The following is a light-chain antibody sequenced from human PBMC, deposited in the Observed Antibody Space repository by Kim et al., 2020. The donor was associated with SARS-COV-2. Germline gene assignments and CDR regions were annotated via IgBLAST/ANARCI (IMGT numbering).Light chain of an antibody. CDR3: QSYDSSSVV. CDR2: ENN. Sequence: PGKTVTISCTRNSGSSADYVQSYQQRPGSAPTTVLYENNLSPSGVPDRFSGSIDSSSNSASLTISGLKTEDEADYYCQSYDSSSVVFGGGTQLTVL. J-gene: IGLJ2*01. CDR1: SGSSADY. V-gene: IGLV6-57*03.